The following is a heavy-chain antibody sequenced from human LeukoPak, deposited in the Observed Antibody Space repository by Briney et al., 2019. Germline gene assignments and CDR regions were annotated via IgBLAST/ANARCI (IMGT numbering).Heavy chain of an antibody. CDR3: ARLGRYCSSTSCYPAWPFDY. CDR1: GGSISSYY. V-gene: IGHV4-59*08. D-gene: IGHD2-2*01. J-gene: IGHJ4*02. Sequence: PSETLSLTCTVSGGSISSYYWSWIRQPPGKGLEWIGYIYYSGSTNYNPSLKSRVTISVDTSKNQFSLKLSSVTAADTAVYYCARLGRYCSSTSCYPAWPFDYWGQGTLVTVSS. CDR2: IYYSGST.